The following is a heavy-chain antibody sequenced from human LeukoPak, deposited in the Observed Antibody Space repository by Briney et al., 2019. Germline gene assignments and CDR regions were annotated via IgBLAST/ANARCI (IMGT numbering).Heavy chain of an antibody. J-gene: IGHJ4*02. CDR3: ARSTSTKGIVVVPAVPCYFDY. CDR2: IIPIFGTA. V-gene: IGHV1-69*13. Sequence: ASVKVSCKASGGTFSSYAISWVRQAPGQGLEWMGGIIPIFGTANYAQKFQGRVTITADESTSTAYMELSSLRSEDTAVYYCARSTSTKGIVVVPAVPCYFDYWGQGTLVTVSS. CDR1: GGTFSSYA. D-gene: IGHD2-2*01.